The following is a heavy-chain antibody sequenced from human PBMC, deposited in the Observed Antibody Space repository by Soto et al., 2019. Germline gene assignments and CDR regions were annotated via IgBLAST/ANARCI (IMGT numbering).Heavy chain of an antibody. Sequence: SETLSLTCAVSGYSISSGYYWGWIRQPPGKGLEWIGTFYHSGSTYYNPSLKSRVTFSVDTSKNQFSLKLSSVTAADTAVYYCARGRDGGWEWFDPWGQGNLVTAYS. CDR3: ARGRDGGWEWFDP. D-gene: IGHD6-19*01. CDR2: FYHSGST. CDR1: GYSISSGYY. J-gene: IGHJ5*02. V-gene: IGHV4-38-2*01.